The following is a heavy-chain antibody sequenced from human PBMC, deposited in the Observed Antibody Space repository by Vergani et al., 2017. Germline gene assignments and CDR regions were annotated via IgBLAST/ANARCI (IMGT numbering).Heavy chain of an antibody. Sequence: QVQLVESGGGVVQPGRSLSLSCAASGFTFSSYAMHWVRQAPGKGLEWVAVISYDGSNKYYADSVKGRFTISRDNSKNTLYLQMNSLRAEDTAVYYCAKAQRGYCSSTSCYFDYWGQGTLVTVSS. CDR3: AKAQRGYCSSTSCYFDY. CDR1: GFTFSSYA. V-gene: IGHV3-30*04. D-gene: IGHD2-2*01. J-gene: IGHJ4*02. CDR2: ISYDGSNK.